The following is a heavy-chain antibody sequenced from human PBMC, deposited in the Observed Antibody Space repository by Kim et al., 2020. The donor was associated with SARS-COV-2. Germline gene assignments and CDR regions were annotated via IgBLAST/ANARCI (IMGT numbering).Heavy chain of an antibody. CDR2: INHSGST. Sequence: SETLSLTCAVYGGSFSGYYWSWIRQPPGKGLEWIGEINHSGSTNYNPSLKSRVTISVDTSKNQFSLKLSSVTAADTAVYYCARGRQLRFLEWFNNWFDP. D-gene: IGHD3-3*01. V-gene: IGHV4-34*01. CDR3: ARGRQLRFLEWFNNWFDP. CDR1: GGSFSGYY. J-gene: IGHJ5*02.